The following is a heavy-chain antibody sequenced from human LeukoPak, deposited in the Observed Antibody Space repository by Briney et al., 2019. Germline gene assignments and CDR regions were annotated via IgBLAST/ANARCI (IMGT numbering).Heavy chain of an antibody. CDR1: GGSISSYY. D-gene: IGHD3-22*01. CDR3: ARHLDYYDSSGFDY. V-gene: IGHV4-59*08. J-gene: IGHJ4*02. CDR2: IYYSGST. Sequence: SETLSLTCTVSGGSISSYYWSWIRQPPGKGLEWIGYIYYSGSTNYNPSLKSRVTISVDTSKNQFSLKLSSVTAADTAVYYCARHLDYYDSSGFDYWGQGTLVTVSS.